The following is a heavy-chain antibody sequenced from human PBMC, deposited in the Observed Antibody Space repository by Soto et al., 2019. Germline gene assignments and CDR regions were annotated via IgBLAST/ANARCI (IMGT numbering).Heavy chain of an antibody. CDR3: ARGLEYTCGRAFDI. V-gene: IGHV3-23*01. CDR2: ISGSGGST. Sequence: GGSLRLSCAASGFTFSSYAMSGVRQAPGPGLEWVSAISGSGGSTYYADSVKGRFTISRDNSKNTLYLQMNSLRAEDTAVYYCARGLEYTCGRAFDIWGQGTLVTVSS. CDR1: GFTFSSYA. D-gene: IGHD5-18*01. J-gene: IGHJ3*02.